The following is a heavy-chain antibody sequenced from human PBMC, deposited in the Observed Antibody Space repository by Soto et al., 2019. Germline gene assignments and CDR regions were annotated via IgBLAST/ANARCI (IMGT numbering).Heavy chain of an antibody. CDR2: IWYDGSNK. D-gene: IGHD3-10*01. V-gene: IGHV3-33*01. CDR3: ARDRGSGFHYYGMDV. J-gene: IGHJ6*02. Sequence: QVQLVESGGGVVQPGRSLRLSCAASGFTFSSYGMHWVRQAPGKGLEWVAVIWYDGSNKYYADSVKDRFTISRDNSKNTLYLQMNSLRAEDTAVYYCARDRGSGFHYYGMDVWGQGTTVTVSS. CDR1: GFTFSSYG.